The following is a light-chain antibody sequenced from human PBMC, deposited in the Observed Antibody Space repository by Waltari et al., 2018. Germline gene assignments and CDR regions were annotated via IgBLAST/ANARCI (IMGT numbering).Light chain of an antibody. Sequence: DIVMTQSPDSLAVSLGERATINCKSSQSVLFSTNNKNYLAWYKQKTGQPPKLRFYWASTRDSGVPDRFSGSGSGTDFTLTISSLQAEDVAVYYCQQYRSTLWTFGQGTRVEIK. CDR1: QSVLFSTNNKNY. CDR3: QQYRSTLWT. V-gene: IGKV4-1*01. J-gene: IGKJ1*01. CDR2: WAS.